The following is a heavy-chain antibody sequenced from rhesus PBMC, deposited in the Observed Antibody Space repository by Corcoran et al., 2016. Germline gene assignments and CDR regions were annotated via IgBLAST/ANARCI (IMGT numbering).Heavy chain of an antibody. V-gene: IGHV4-127*01. Sequence: QVQLQESGPGLVKPSETLSLTCAVSGYSISSGYAWSWIRQPPGKGLEWIGSIGGSSGTTNDTPSLESRFTISKDTSMQQFSLKLTSVTAADTAVYYCTRVYTGYSSWSRVNAFDFWGQGLRVTVSS. CDR1: GYSISSGYA. CDR3: TRVYTGYSSWSRVNAFDF. D-gene: IGHD6-13*01. J-gene: IGHJ3*01. CDR2: IGGSSGTT.